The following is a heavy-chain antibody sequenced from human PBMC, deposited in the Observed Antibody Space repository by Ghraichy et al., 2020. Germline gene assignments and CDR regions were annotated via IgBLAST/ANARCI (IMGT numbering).Heavy chain of an antibody. CDR1: GFTFGDYA. V-gene: IGHV3-49*04. CDR3: TRRGIAAAGHWYFDL. J-gene: IGHJ2*01. D-gene: IGHD6-13*01. Sequence: GGSLRLSCTASGFTFGDYAMSWVRQAPGKGLEWVGFIRSKAYGGTTEYAASVKGRFTISRDDSKSIAYLQMNSLKTEDTAVYYCTRRGIAAAGHWYFDLWGRGTLVTVSS. CDR2: IRSKAYGGTT.